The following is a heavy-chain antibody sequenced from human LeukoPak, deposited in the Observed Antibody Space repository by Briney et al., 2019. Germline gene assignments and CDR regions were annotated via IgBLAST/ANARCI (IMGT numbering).Heavy chain of an antibody. CDR3: ARGPPPHCSGGSCYSWGFVGY. CDR1: GYTFTGYD. Sequence: ASVKVSCKASGYTFTGYDINWVRQATGQGLEWMGWMNPNSGNTGYAQKFQGRVTITRNNSISTAYMELGSLRSEDTAVYYCARGPPPHCSGGSCYSWGFVGYWGQGTLVAVSS. V-gene: IGHV1-8*01. CDR2: MNPNSGNT. D-gene: IGHD2-15*01. J-gene: IGHJ4*02.